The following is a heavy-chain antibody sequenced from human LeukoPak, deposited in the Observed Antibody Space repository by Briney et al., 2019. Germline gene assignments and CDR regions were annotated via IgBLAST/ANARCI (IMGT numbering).Heavy chain of an antibody. CDR3: ASGTRRGYSYSYAFGYRYYGLDV. CDR1: GFTFSSYE. J-gene: IGHJ6*02. V-gene: IGHV3-48*03. CDR2: ISSSGSTI. Sequence: GGSLRLSCAASGFTFSSYEMNWVRQAPGKGLEWVSYISSSGSTIYYADSVKGRFTISRDNAKNSLYLQMNSLRAEDTAVYYCASGTRRGYSYSYAFGYRYYGLDVWGQGTTVTVSS. D-gene: IGHD5-18*01.